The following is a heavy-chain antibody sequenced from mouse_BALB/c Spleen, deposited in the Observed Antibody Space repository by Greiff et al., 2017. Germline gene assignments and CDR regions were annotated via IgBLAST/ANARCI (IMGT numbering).Heavy chain of an antibody. J-gene: IGHJ3*01. CDR2: ISYDGSN. V-gene: IGHV3-6*02. CDR1: GYSITSGYY. CDR3: ARGEGGPFAY. D-gene: IGHD1-1*02. Sequence: EVKLLESGPGLVKPSQSLSLTCSVTGYSITSGYYWNWIRQFPGNKLEWMGYISYDGSNNYNPSLKNRISITRDTSKNQFFLKLNSVTTEDTATYYCARGEGGPFAYWGQGTLVTVSA.